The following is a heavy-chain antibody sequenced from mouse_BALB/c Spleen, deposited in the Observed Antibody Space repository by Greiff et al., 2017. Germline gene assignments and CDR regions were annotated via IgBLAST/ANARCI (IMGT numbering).Heavy chain of an antibody. J-gene: IGHJ3*01. D-gene: IGHD1-1*01. V-gene: IGHV10-3*03. CDR3: VRDDFYGSSYVPFAY. Sequence: EVKLMESGGGLVQPKGSLKLSCAASGFTFNTYAMHWVCQAPGKGLEWVARIRSKSNNYATYYADSVKDRFTISRDDSQSMLYLQMNNLKTEDTAMYYCVRDDFYGSSYVPFAYWGQGTLVTVSA. CDR2: IRSKSNNYAT. CDR1: GFTFNTYA.